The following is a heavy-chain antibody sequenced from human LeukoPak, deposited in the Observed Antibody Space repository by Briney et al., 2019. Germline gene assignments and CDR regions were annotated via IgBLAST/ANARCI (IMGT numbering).Heavy chain of an antibody. Sequence: PSETLSLTCTVSGDSISSGGYSWSWIRQPPGKGLEWIGYIYDSGRTYYNPSLKSRLSISVDRSKNQFSLKLSSVTAADTAVYYCARGSIAAADYWGQGTLVTVSS. CDR1: GDSISSGGYS. J-gene: IGHJ4*02. CDR3: ARGSIAAADY. D-gene: IGHD6-13*01. CDR2: IYDSGRT. V-gene: IGHV4-30-2*01.